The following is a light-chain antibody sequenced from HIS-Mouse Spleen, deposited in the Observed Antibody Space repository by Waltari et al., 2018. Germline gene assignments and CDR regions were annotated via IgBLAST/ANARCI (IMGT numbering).Light chain of an antibody. V-gene: IGLV2-14*01. CDR2: EVS. CDR1: SSDVGGYNY. Sequence: QSALTQPASVSGSPGQSITISCTGTSSDVGGYNYVSWYQQHPGKAPKLMIYEVSKRPSGVSNRFSGSKSGNTASLTISGLQAEDEADYYCSSYTSSSLYVFGTGTKVTVL. J-gene: IGLJ1*01. CDR3: SSYTSSSLYV.